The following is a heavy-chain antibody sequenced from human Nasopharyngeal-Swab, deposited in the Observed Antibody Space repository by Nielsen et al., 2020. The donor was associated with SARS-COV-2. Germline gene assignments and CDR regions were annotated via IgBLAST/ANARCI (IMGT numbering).Heavy chain of an antibody. V-gene: IGHV3-74*01. CDR3: ARDRIGVGMDV. Sequence: GSLKISCAAYGFTFSSYWMHWVRQAPGKGLVWVSRINSDGSSTSYADSVKGRFTISRDNAKNTLYLQMNSLRAEDTAVYYCARDRIGVGMDVWGQGTTVTVSS. J-gene: IGHJ6*02. D-gene: IGHD2-15*01. CDR2: INSDGSST. CDR1: GFTFSSYW.